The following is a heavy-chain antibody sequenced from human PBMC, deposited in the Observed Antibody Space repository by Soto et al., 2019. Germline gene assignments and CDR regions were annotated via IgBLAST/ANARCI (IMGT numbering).Heavy chain of an antibody. CDR1: GYTFTSYG. D-gene: IGHD2-15*01. CDR3: ARGYCSGGSCYPIPFDY. V-gene: IGHV1-18*01. J-gene: IGHJ4*02. CDR2: ISAYNGNT. Sequence: GASVKVSCKASGYTFTSYGISWVRQAPGQGLEWMGWISAYNGNTNYAQKLQGRVTMTTDTSTSTAYMELRSLRSDDTAVYYCARGYCSGGSCYPIPFDYWGQGTLVTVSS.